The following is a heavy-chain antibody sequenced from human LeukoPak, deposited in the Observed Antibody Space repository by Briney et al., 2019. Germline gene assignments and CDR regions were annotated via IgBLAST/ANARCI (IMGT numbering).Heavy chain of an antibody. CDR2: IYSGGST. Sequence: GGSLRLSCAASELTLSDNYMSWIRQAPGRGLEWVSFIYSGGSTYYADSVRGRFIISRDTSKNTLYLQMNSLRAEDTAIYYCARRAGSYSHSYDYWGQGTLVTVS. CDR3: ARRAGSYSHSYDY. D-gene: IGHD2-15*01. V-gene: IGHV3-53*01. J-gene: IGHJ4*02. CDR1: ELTLSDNY.